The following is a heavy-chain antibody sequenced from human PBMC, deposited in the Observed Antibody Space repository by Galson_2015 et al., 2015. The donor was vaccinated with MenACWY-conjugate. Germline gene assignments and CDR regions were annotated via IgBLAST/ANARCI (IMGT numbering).Heavy chain of an antibody. Sequence: SLRLSCAASGYTLGHYWMSWVRQAPGKGLEWVANIKQDGSETYYVDSVKGRFTISRDNANNSFYLQMDSLRAEGTAVYYCARCIQITYSDILTAYDSWGQGTLVIVSS. CDR2: IKQDGSET. CDR3: ARCIQITYSDILTAYDS. V-gene: IGHV3-7*03. J-gene: IGHJ4*02. D-gene: IGHD3-9*01. CDR1: GYTLGHYW.